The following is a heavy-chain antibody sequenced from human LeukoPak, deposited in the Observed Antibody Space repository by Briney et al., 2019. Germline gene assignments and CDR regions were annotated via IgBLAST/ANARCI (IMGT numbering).Heavy chain of an antibody. V-gene: IGHV4-59*08. Sequence: SETLSLTCTVSGGSISSYYWSWIRQPPGKGLEWIGYIYYSGSTNYNPSLKSRVTISVDTSKNQFSLKLSSVTAADTAVYYCARHDRGWATVVTRPFDYWGQGTLVTVSS. D-gene: IGHD4-23*01. CDR2: IYYSGST. CDR1: GGSISSYY. CDR3: ARHDRGWATVVTRPFDY. J-gene: IGHJ4*02.